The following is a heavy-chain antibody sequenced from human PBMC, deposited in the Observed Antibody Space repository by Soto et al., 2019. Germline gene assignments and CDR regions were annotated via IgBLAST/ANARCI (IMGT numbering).Heavy chain of an antibody. D-gene: IGHD1-26*01. J-gene: IGHJ3*01. CDR1: GFTFSSYG. CDR3: ARVLVISPMRSRSYAFDV. CDR2: ISYDGSNK. Sequence: GGSLRLSCAASGFTFSSYGMHWVRQAPGKGLEWVAVISYDGSNKYYADSVEGRFTISRDNSKNTLYLQMNSLRAEDTALYYCARVLVISPMRSRSYAFDVWGLGTVVTVSS. V-gene: IGHV3-30*03.